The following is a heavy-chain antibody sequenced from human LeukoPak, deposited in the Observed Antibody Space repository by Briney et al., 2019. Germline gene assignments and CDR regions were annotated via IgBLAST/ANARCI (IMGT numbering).Heavy chain of an antibody. Sequence: ASVKVSCKASGYTFTSYYMHWVRQAPGQGLEWMGIINPSGGSTSYAQKFQGRVTMTRDTSTSTVYMELSSLRSEDTAVYYCARGGGHGVVVVPAAISYWGQGTLVTISS. J-gene: IGHJ4*02. CDR1: GYTFTSYY. CDR3: ARGGGHGVVVVPAAISY. CDR2: INPSGGST. D-gene: IGHD2-2*02. V-gene: IGHV1-46*01.